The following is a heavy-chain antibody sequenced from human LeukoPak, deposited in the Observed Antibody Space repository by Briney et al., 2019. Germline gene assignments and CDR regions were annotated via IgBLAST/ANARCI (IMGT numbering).Heavy chain of an antibody. CDR1: GYTFSFYY. CDR3: ARGFPPRRQYDSSGYYSYYFDY. J-gene: IGHJ4*02. V-gene: IGHV1-18*04. CDR2: ISAYNGNT. D-gene: IGHD3-22*01. Sequence: ASVKVSCKASGYTFSFYYIYWVRQAPGQGLEWMGWISAYNGNTHSAQKLQGRVTMTTDTSTSTAYMELRSLRSDDTAVYYCARGFPPRRQYDSSGYYSYYFDYWGQGTLVTVSS.